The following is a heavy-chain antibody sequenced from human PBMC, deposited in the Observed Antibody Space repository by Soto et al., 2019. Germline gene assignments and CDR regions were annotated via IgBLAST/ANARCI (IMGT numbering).Heavy chain of an antibody. CDR2: FDPEDGET. V-gene: IGHV1-24*01. CDR3: ATAINYYDSPDAFDI. J-gene: IGHJ3*02. CDR1: GYTLTELS. Sequence: GASVKVSCKVSGYTLTELSMHWVRQAPGKGLEWMGGFDPEDGETIYAQKFQGRVTVTEDTSTDTAYMELSSLRSEDTAVYYCATAINYYDSPDAFDIWGQGTMVTVS. D-gene: IGHD3-22*01.